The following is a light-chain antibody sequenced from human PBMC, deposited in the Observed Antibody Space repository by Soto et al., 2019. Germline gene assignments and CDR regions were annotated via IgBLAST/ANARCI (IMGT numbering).Light chain of an antibody. CDR1: QGISNS. CDR3: QNYKSAPRT. Sequence: DIQMTQSPSSLSASIGDRVTICCRASQGISNSLAWYQQKAGEVPKLLIYAASTSHSGVPSRFRGSGSGTDFTLTISSLQPEDLATYYCQNYKSAPRTFGQGTKVEIK. CDR2: AAS. V-gene: IGKV1-27*01. J-gene: IGKJ1*01.